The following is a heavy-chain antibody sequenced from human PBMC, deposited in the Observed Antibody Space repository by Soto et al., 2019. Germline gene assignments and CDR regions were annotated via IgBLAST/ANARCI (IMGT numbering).Heavy chain of an antibody. CDR2: ISATGETT. V-gene: IGHV3-11*01. CDR1: GFNFSDFY. Sequence: QVQLVESGGALVKPGGSLRLSCAASGFNFSDFYISWIRQAPGKGLEWVSFISATGETTYYAESVKGRFTISRDNAQKSRALQMNSLSDDVTAMDYCVSQLQGSRRKYYFHYLGQGTLVTVSS. D-gene: IGHD1-26*01. J-gene: IGHJ4*02. CDR3: VSQLQGSRRKYYFHY.